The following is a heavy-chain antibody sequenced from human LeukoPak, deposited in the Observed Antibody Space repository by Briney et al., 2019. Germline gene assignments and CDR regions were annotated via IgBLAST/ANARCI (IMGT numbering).Heavy chain of an antibody. Sequence: GASVKVSCKASGYTFTSYYMHWVRQAPGQGLEWMGIINPSGGSTSYAQKFQGRVTMTKDMSTSTVYMELSSLRSEDTAVYYCARPFPRDGDYFWFDPWGQGTLVTVSS. J-gene: IGHJ5*02. CDR3: ARPFPRDGDYFWFDP. CDR2: INPSGGST. CDR1: GYTFTSYY. D-gene: IGHD4-17*01. V-gene: IGHV1-46*01.